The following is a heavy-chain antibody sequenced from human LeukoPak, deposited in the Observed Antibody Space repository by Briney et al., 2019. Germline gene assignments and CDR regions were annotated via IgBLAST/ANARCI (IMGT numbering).Heavy chain of an antibody. CDR3: ARDALLLWFGELHFDY. J-gene: IGHJ4*02. D-gene: IGHD3-10*01. Sequence: PGASVKVSCKASGYTFTGYYMHWARQAPGQGLEWMGWINPNSGGTNYAQKFQGRVTMTRDTSISTAYMELSRLRSDDTAVYYCARDALLLWFGELHFDYWGQGTLVTVSS. V-gene: IGHV1-2*02. CDR1: GYTFTGYY. CDR2: INPNSGGT.